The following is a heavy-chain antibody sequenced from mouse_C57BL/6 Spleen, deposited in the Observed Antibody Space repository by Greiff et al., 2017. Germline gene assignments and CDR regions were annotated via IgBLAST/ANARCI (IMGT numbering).Heavy chain of an antibody. D-gene: IGHD1-1*01. J-gene: IGHJ1*03. CDR3: ARPVVEYFDV. CDR1: GYTFTSYW. V-gene: IGHV1-72*01. Sequence: QVQLKQPGAELVKPGASVKLSCKASGYTFTSYWMHWVKQRPGRGLEWIGRIDPNSGGTKYNEKFKSKATLTVDKPSSTAYMQLSSLTSEDSAVYYCARPVVEYFDVWGTGTTVTVSS. CDR2: IDPNSGGT.